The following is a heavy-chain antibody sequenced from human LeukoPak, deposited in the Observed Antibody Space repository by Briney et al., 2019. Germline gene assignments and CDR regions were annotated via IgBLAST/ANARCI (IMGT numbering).Heavy chain of an antibody. CDR1: GFTVNSYN. Sequence: PGGSLRLSCSASGFTVNSYNMNWVRQAPGKGLEWVSSISSSSSYIYYADSVKGRFTISRDNAKNSLYLQMNSLRAEDTAVYYCARGDYDYVWGSYRYDYWGQGTLVTVSS. CDR3: ARGDYDYVWGSYRYDY. V-gene: IGHV3-21*01. D-gene: IGHD3-16*02. CDR2: ISSSSSYI. J-gene: IGHJ4*02.